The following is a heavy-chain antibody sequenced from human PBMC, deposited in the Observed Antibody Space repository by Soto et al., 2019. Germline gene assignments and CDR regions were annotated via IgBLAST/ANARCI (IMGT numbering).Heavy chain of an antibody. CDR3: ARGRRPLRGSSSHFDC. V-gene: IGHV4-34*01. Sequence: QVQLQQWGAGLLKPSETLSLPCADYGASFSGYYWSWIRQPPGKGLDWIGEITHSVRTNYNPSLKSRFTISVDKDKNQFSLKLSSVTAEDTAVYYCARGRRPLRGSSSHFDCRGQGTLVTVSS. CDR1: GASFSGYY. J-gene: IGHJ4*02. CDR2: ITHSVRT. D-gene: IGHD6-6*01.